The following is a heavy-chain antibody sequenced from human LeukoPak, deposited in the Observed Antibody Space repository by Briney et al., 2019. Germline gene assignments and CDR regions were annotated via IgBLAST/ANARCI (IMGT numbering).Heavy chain of an antibody. Sequence: SETLSLTYAVYGGSFSGYYWSWIRQPPGKGLEWIGEINHSGSTNYNPSLKSRVTISVDTSKNQFSLKLSSVTAADTAVYYCARGGVGYYDYVWGSYRQYYFDYWGQGTLVTVSS. CDR3: ARGGVGYYDYVWGSYRQYYFDY. V-gene: IGHV4-34*01. CDR1: GGSFSGYY. J-gene: IGHJ4*02. D-gene: IGHD3-16*02. CDR2: INHSGST.